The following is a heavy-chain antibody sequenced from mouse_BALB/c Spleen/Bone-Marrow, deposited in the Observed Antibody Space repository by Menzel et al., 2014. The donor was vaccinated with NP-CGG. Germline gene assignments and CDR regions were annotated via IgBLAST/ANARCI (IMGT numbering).Heavy chain of an antibody. CDR3: ARHGITRLLDY. V-gene: IGHV5-9-3*01. J-gene: IGHJ2*01. CDR1: GYTFSSYA. D-gene: IGHD2-4*01. Sequence: DVKVVESGGGLVKPGGSLKLSCAASGYTFSSYAMSWVRQTPGKRLEWVATISSDGSYTNYPDRVKGQFTISRDNAKNTLYLQMSSLRSEDTAMYYCARHGITRLLDYWGQGTTLTVSS. CDR2: ISSDGSYT.